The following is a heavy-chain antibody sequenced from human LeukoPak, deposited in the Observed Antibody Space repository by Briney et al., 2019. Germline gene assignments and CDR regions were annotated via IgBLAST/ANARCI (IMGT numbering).Heavy chain of an antibody. CDR2: INHSGST. V-gene: IGHV4-30-2*01. J-gene: IGHJ3*02. CDR3: ARGLPDYGDFGDAFDI. Sequence: SQTLSLTCAVSGGPISSGGYYWSWIRQPPGKGLEWIGEINHSGSTNYNPSLKSRVTISVDTSKNQFSLKLSSVTAADTAVYYCARGLPDYGDFGDAFDIWGQGTMVTVSS. CDR1: GGPISSGGYY. D-gene: IGHD4-17*01.